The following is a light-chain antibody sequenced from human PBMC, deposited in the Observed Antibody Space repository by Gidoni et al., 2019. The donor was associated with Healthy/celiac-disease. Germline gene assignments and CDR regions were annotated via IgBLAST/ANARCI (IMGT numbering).Light chain of an antibody. Sequence: EIVLTQSPGTLSLSPGERATLSCRASQSVSSSYLAWYQQKPVQAPRLLIYGASSRATGIPDMFSGSGSGTDFTLTISILEPEDFAVYYCQQYGSSPQTFGPGTKVDIK. CDR1: QSVSSSY. CDR2: GAS. CDR3: QQYGSSPQT. J-gene: IGKJ3*01. V-gene: IGKV3-20*01.